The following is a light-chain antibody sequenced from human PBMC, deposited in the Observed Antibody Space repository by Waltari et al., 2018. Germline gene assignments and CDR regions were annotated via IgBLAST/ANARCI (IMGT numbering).Light chain of an antibody. CDR1: SSDVGGFNY. CDR3: SSYTSSSTYV. Sequence: QSALTQPASVSGSPGQSITISCTGTSSDVGGFNYVSWYQQHPGKAPRLMIYDVNDVIKRPSVVSDRSSGSKSGNTASLTISGLQAEDEADYYCSSYTSSSTYVFGTGTKVTVL. CDR2: DVI. J-gene: IGLJ1*01. V-gene: IGLV2-14*03.